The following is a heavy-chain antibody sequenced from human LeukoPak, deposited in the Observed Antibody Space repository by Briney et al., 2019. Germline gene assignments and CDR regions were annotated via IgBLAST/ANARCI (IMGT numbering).Heavy chain of an antibody. Sequence: TGGSLRLSCAASGFTFTRYWMHWVRQAPGEGLGWVSCTNGDGSDTSYADSVKGRFTISRDNAKNTLHLQMNSLRVEDTAVYYCVSGYDNTDFEFWGQGTLVTVSS. CDR3: VSGYDNTDFEF. CDR1: GFTFTRYW. CDR2: TNGDGSDT. J-gene: IGHJ4*02. V-gene: IGHV3-74*01. D-gene: IGHD5-12*01.